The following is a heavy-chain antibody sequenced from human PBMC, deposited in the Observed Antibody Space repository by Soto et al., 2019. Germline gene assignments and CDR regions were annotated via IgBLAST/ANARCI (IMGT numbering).Heavy chain of an antibody. CDR1: GFTFSSYG. Sequence: HPGGSLRLSCAASGFTFSSYGMHWVRQAPGKGLEWVAVISYDGSNKYYADSVKGRFTISRDNSKNTLYLQMNSLRAEDTAVYYCAKVSVTPRPFYFDYWGQGTLVTVSS. V-gene: IGHV3-30*18. CDR3: AKVSVTPRPFYFDY. CDR2: ISYDGSNK. J-gene: IGHJ4*02. D-gene: IGHD2-21*02.